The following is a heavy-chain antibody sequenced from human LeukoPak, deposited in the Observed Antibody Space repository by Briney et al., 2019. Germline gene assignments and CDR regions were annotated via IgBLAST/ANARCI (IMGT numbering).Heavy chain of an antibody. CDR1: GFTFSSYG. CDR2: IWYDGSNK. Sequence: GGSLRLSCAASGFTFSSYGMHWVRQAPGKGLEWVAVIWYDGSNKYYADSVKGRFTISRDNSKNTLYLQMNSLRAEDTAVYYCAKAHPFFSSSWFFWGQGTLVTVSS. J-gene: IGHJ4*02. CDR3: AKAHPFFSSSWFF. V-gene: IGHV3-33*06. D-gene: IGHD6-13*01.